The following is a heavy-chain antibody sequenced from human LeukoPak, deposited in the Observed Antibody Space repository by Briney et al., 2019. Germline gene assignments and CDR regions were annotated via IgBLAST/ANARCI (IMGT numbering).Heavy chain of an antibody. D-gene: IGHD3-22*01. CDR1: GFTFSSYD. V-gene: IGHV3-13*01. CDR3: ARGVIVAGLGFDI. Sequence: GRSLRLSCAASGFTFSSYDMHWVRQATGKGLEWVSVIGTAGNKHYPGFVEGRLTITSENAKNSLYLQINSLGGGDTAVYYCARGVIVAGLGFDIWGQGTMVTVSS. CDR2: IGTAGNK. J-gene: IGHJ3*02.